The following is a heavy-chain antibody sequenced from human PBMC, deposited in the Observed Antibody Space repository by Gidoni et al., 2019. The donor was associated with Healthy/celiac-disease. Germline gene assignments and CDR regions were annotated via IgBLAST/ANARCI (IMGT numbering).Heavy chain of an antibody. CDR3: AREPYQLLNYYYYGMDV. Sequence: QVQLQESGPVLVKPSQTLSLTCTVSGGPISSGGYYWSWIRQHPGKGLEWIGYIYYSGSTYYNPSLKSRVTISVDTSKNQFSLKLSSVTAADTAVYYCAREPYQLLNYYYYGMDVWGQGTTVTVSS. D-gene: IGHD2-2*01. CDR2: IYYSGST. V-gene: IGHV4-31*03. J-gene: IGHJ6*02. CDR1: GGPISSGGYY.